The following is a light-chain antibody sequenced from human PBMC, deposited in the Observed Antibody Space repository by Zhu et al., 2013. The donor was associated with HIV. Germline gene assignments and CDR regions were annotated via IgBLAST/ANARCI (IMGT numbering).Light chain of an antibody. V-gene: IGLV2-8*01. CDR3: SSYAGITNV. Sequence: QSALTQPASVSGSPGQSITISCTGSSSDIGGYNYVSWYQQHPGKAPKLIIYEVIKRPSGVPYRFSGSKSGNTASLTVSGLQPEDEADYYCSSYAGITNVFGSGTKVTVL. CDR2: EVI. CDR1: SSDIGGYNY. J-gene: IGLJ1*01.